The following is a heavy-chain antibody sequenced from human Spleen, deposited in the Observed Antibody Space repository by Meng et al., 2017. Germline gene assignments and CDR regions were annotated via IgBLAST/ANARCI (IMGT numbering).Heavy chain of an antibody. CDR3: ARDPSRVFDY. CDR2: INTNTGNP. CDR1: GYTFTSYG. J-gene: IGHJ4*02. V-gene: IGHV7-4-1*02. Sequence: QVQLVRSGFELKKSGAAVQVSCKASGYTFTSYGMNWVRQAPGQGLEWMGWINTNTGNPTYAQGFTGRFVFSLDTSVSTAYLQISSLKAEDTAVYYCARDPSRVFDYWGQGTLVTVSS.